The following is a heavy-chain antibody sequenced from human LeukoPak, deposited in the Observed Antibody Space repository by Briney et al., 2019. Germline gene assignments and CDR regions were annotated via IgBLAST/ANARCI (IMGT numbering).Heavy chain of an antibody. CDR3: ANNPLFGVVTHELIS. CDR1: GFNFSIYS. D-gene: IGHD3-3*01. V-gene: IGHV3-48*04. J-gene: IGHJ4*02. CDR2: ITRSSTTI. Sequence: GGSLRLSCAASGFNFSIYSMNWVRQAPGKGLEWVSYITRSSTTIYYADSVKGRFTISRDNAKNSLYLQMNSLRAEDTAVYYCANNPLFGVVTHELISWGQGTLVTVSS.